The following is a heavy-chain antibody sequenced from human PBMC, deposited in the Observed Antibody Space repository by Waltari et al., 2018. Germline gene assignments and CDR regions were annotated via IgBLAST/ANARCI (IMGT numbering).Heavy chain of an antibody. Sequence: EVQLLESGGGLVQPGGSLRLSCAASGFTFGSYAISGVRRAPGKGLEWVSAISVSGGSTYYADSVKGRFTISRDNSKNTLYLQMNSLRAEDTAVYYCAKASFITGDLGWFDPWGQGTLVTVSS. J-gene: IGHJ5*02. V-gene: IGHV3-23*01. CDR1: GFTFGSYA. CDR3: AKASFITGDLGWFDP. D-gene: IGHD7-27*01. CDR2: ISVSGGST.